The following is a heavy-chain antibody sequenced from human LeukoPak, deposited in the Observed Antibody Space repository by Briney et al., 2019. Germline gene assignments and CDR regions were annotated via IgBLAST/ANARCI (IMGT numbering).Heavy chain of an antibody. Sequence: SETLSLTCTVSGGPLSSHYWSWIRQPPGKGLEWIGYIYYTGSTKYNPSLKSRVTISVDMSKTQFSLKVRSVTAADTAVYYCARTGNGGWWGQGTLVTVSS. CDR2: IYYTGST. CDR3: ARTGNGGW. CDR1: GGPLSSHY. D-gene: IGHD1-1*01. V-gene: IGHV4-59*11. J-gene: IGHJ4*02.